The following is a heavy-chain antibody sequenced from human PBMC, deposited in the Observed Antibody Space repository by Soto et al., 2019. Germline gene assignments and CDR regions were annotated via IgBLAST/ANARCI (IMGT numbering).Heavy chain of an antibody. CDR3: AKVTKRAAAGRYEYYKYGMDV. CDR2: ISGSGGSS. Sequence: PGGSLRLSCAAAGFAFSTYAMTWVRQAPGKGLEWVSVISGSGGSSYYAASVKGRFTISRDNSKNTLFLQMNGPRAEDTAVYYCAKVTKRAAAGRYEYYKYGMDVWGQGTTVTVSS. D-gene: IGHD6-13*01. J-gene: IGHJ6*02. CDR1: GFAFSTYA. V-gene: IGHV3-23*01.